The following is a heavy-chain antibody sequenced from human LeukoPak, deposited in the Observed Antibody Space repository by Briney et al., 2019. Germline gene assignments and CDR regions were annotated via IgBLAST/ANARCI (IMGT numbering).Heavy chain of an antibody. D-gene: IGHD1-1*01. J-gene: IGHJ6*03. CDR2: MYYTGST. CDR1: GASTSSSY. CDR3: ARLGIYPIQGYNYNYHYMDV. V-gene: IGHV4-59*08. Sequence: SETLSLTCTVSGASTSSSYWSWIRQPPGKGLEGIGYMYYTGSTNYNPSLKSPVTISVDMSKNQFSLHLSSVTAADTAAYYCARLGIYPIQGYNYNYHYMDVWAKGTTVTVSS.